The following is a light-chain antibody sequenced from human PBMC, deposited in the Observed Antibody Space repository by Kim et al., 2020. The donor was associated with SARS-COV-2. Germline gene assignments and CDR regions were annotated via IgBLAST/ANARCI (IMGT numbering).Light chain of an antibody. J-gene: IGKJ1*01. CDR3: QQYNNWPRT. CDR2: DAS. Sequence: EIVMTQSPATLSVSPGERATLSCRASQSVGSKLAWYQQRPGQAPRLLIYDASTRATGIPASFSGSGSGTDFTLTISSLQSADFAVYYCQQYNNWPRTFGQGTKLEI. CDR1: QSVGSK. V-gene: IGKV3-15*01.